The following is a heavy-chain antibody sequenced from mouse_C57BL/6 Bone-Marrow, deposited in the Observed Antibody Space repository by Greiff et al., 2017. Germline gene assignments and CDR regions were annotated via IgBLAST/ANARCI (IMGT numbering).Heavy chain of an antibody. CDR2: INPSNGGT. CDR1: GYTFTSYW. Sequence: VKLQQPGTELVKPGASVKLSCKASGYTFTSYWMHWVKQRPGQGLEWIGNINPSNGGTNYNEKFKSKATLTVDKSSSTAYMQLSSLTSEDSAVYYCARKGSNYAYFDYWGQGTTLTVSS. V-gene: IGHV1-53*01. J-gene: IGHJ2*01. D-gene: IGHD2-5*01. CDR3: ARKGSNYAYFDY.